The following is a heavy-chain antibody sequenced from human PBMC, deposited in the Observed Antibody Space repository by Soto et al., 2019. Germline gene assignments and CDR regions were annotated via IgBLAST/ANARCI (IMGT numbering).Heavy chain of an antibody. J-gene: IGHJ6*02. D-gene: IGHD5-18*01. CDR3: ASSVDTAMVSAYYYYYYGMDV. Sequence: VQLVESGGGLVKPGGSLRLSCAASGFTFSSYSMNWVRQAPGKGLEWVSSISSSSSYIYYADSVKGRFTISRDNAKNSLYLQMNSLRAEDTAVYYCASSVDTAMVSAYYYYYYGMDVWGQGTTVTVSS. CDR1: GFTFSSYS. CDR2: ISSSSSYI. V-gene: IGHV3-21*01.